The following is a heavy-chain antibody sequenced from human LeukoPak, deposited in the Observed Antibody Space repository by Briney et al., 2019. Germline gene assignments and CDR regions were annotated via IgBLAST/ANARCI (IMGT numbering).Heavy chain of an antibody. Sequence: PGRSLRLSCAASGFTFSNHGMDWVRQAPGKGLEWVAVISYDGGDKYYADSVKGRFTISRDNSKNTLYLQMSSLRAEDTAVCYCAKDLVKWELSFDYWGRGTLVTVSS. J-gene: IGHJ4*02. CDR2: ISYDGGDK. CDR1: GFTFSNHG. CDR3: AKDLVKWELSFDY. V-gene: IGHV3-30*18. D-gene: IGHD1-26*01.